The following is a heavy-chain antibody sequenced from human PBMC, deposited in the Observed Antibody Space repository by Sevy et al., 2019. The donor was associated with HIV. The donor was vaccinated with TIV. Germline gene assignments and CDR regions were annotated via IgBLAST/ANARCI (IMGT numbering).Heavy chain of an antibody. CDR2: ISSDGLNR. V-gene: IGHV3-30*18. J-gene: IGHJ4*02. D-gene: IGHD3-10*02. CDR1: GFTFQTFG. CDR3: TKESLRGTYIRGDFDH. Sequence: GGSLRLSCSAFGFTFQTFGMHWVRQSPGKGPEWLAVISSDGLNRNYAASVRGRFTISRDNSKNLLFLQMNSLIPNDTAVYFCTKESLRGTYIRGDFDHWGQGTLVTVSS.